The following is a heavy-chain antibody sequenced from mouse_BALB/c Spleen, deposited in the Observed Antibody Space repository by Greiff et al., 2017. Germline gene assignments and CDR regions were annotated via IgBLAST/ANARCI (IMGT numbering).Heavy chain of an antibody. CDR2: ISSVSSTI. Sequence: EVKLVESGGGLVQPGGSRKLSCAASGFTFSSFGMHWVRQAPEKGLEWVAYISSVSSTIYYADTVKGRFTISRDNPKNTLFLQMTSLRSEDTAMYYCARAYGNYLFAYWGQGTLVTVSA. J-gene: IGHJ3*01. D-gene: IGHD2-1*01. V-gene: IGHV5-17*02. CDR1: GFTFSSFG. CDR3: ARAYGNYLFAY.